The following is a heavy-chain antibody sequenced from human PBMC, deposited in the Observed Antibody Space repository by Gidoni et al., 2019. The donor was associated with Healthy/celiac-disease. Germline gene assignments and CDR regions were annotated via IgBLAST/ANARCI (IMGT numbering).Heavy chain of an antibody. D-gene: IGHD3-16*01. CDR2: NSYAT. Sequence: NSYATAYATSVKGRFTISRDDSKNTAYLQMNSLKTEDTAVYYCTRHSSQGGPTDYWGQGTLVTVYS. J-gene: IGHJ4*02. CDR3: TRHSSQGGPTDY. V-gene: IGHV3-73*01.